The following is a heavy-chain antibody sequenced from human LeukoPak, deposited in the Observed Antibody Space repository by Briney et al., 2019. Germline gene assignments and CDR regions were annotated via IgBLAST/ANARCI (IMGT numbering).Heavy chain of an antibody. CDR3: AKASGYSSSPYYFDY. CDR2: IRYDGSNK. CDR1: GFTFSSYG. V-gene: IGHV3-30*02. D-gene: IGHD6-13*01. J-gene: IGHJ4*02. Sequence: GGSLRLSCAASGFTFSSYGMHWVRRAPGKGLEWVAFIRYDGSNKYYADSVKGRFTISRDNSKNTLYLQMNSLRAEDTAVYYCAKASGYSSSPYYFDYWGQGTLVTVSS.